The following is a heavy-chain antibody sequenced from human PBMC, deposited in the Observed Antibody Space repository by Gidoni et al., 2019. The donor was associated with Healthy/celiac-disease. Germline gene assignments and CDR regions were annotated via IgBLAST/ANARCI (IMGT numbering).Heavy chain of an antibody. V-gene: IGHV3-9*01. CDR1: GFTFDDYA. CDR3: AKDKGAYYYDSSGDAFDI. CDR2: ISWNSGSI. D-gene: IGHD3-22*01. J-gene: IGHJ3*02. Sequence: EVQLVESGGGLVQPGRSLRLSCAASGFTFDDYARHWVRQAPGKGLEWVSGISWNSGSIGYADSVKGRFTISRDNAKNSLYLQMNSLRAEDTALYYCAKDKGAYYYDSSGDAFDIWGQGTMVTVSS.